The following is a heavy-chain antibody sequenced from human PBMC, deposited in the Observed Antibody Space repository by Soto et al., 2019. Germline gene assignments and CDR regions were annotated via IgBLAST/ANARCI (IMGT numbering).Heavy chain of an antibody. J-gene: IGHJ5*02. CDR1: GFTFSSYG. Sequence: PGGSLRLSCAASGFTFSSYGMHWVRQAPGKGLEWVAVIWYDGSNKYYADPVKGRFTISRDNSKNTLYLQMNSLRAEDTAVYYCERDSPPLPQSHWFDPWGQGT. V-gene: IGHV3-33*01. CDR2: IWYDGSNK. CDR3: ERDSPPLPQSHWFDP.